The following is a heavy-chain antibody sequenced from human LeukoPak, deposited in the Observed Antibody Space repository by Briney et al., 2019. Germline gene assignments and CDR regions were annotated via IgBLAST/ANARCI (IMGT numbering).Heavy chain of an antibody. D-gene: IGHD3-22*01. CDR2: ISSSSSTI. Sequence: PGGSLRLSCAASGFTFSSYSMNRVRQAPGKGLEWVSYISSSSSTIYYADSVKGRFTISRDNAKNSLYPQMNSLRAEDTAVYYCASSGYYYDSSGYYYSGNDYWGQGTLVTVSS. V-gene: IGHV3-48*04. J-gene: IGHJ4*02. CDR1: GFTFSSYS. CDR3: ASSGYYYDSSGYYYSGNDY.